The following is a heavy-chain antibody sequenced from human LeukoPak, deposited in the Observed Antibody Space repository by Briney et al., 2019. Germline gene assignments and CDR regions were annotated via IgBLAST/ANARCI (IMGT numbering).Heavy chain of an antibody. CDR3: ARDGWVGDQVGWFDP. V-gene: IGHV3-21*01. D-gene: IGHD3-10*01. CDR1: GFPFSSYS. J-gene: IGHJ5*02. Sequence: GGSLRLSCAASGFPFSSYSMNWVRQAPGKGLEWVSSILSNTAYTYYADSLEGRFTISRDNAKNSLYLQMNSLRAEDTAVYYCARDGWVGDQVGWFDPWGQGTLVTVSS. CDR2: ILSNTAYT.